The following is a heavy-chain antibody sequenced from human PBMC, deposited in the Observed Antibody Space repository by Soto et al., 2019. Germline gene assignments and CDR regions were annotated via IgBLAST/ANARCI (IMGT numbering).Heavy chain of an antibody. V-gene: IGHV2-5*02. J-gene: IGHJ4*02. Sequence: QITLKESGPTLVKPTQTLTLTCTFSGFSLTSRPVGVGWVRQPPGKALEWLAFIYWDDDKRYSPSLRSTLTVTTXXSXIXXVLTLTNIDPVDTATYYCAHRRNYDGSWNEGVFDYWGQGILVTVSS. D-gene: IGHD3-16*01. CDR3: AHRRNYDGSWNEGVFDY. CDR1: GFSLTSRPVG. CDR2: IYWDDDK.